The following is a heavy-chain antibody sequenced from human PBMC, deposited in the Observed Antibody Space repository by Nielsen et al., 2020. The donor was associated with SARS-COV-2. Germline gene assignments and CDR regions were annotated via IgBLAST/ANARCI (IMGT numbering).Heavy chain of an antibody. CDR1: GFTFSSYW. D-gene: IGHD3-3*01. V-gene: IGHV3-74*01. CDR3: AGRFLEWLGDYGMDV. Sequence: GESLKISCAASGFTFSSYWMHWVRQAPGKGLVLVSRINSDGSSTSYADSVKGRFTISRDNAKNTLYLQMNSLRAEDTAVYYCAGRFLEWLGDYGMDVWGQGTTVTVSS. CDR2: INSDGSST. J-gene: IGHJ6*02.